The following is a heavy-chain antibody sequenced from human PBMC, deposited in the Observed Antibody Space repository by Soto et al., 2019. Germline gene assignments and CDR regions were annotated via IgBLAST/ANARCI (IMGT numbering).Heavy chain of an antibody. V-gene: IGHV3-21*01. CDR3: ATAPNYVSKFNWFDR. J-gene: IGHJ5*02. CDR2: ISSSSRYR. Sequence: GGSLRLSCAASGFTFSSDSMNWVRQSPGKGLEWVSSISSSSRYRYYADSVKGRFSISTDNAKNSLYLQMYSLRAEATAVYYCATAPNYVSKFNWFDRWGQGTLVTVSS. D-gene: IGHD3-22*01. CDR1: GFTFSSDS.